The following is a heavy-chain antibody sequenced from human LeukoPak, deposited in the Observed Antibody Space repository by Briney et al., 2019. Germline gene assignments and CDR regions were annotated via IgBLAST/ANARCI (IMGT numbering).Heavy chain of an antibody. D-gene: IGHD3-10*01. V-gene: IGHV3-21*04. Sequence: PGGSLRLSCAASGFTFSSYSMNWVRQAPGKGLEWVSSISSSSSYIYYADSVKGRFTISRDNAKNSLYLQMNSLRAEDTAVYYCAKGGPQGFRYYFDYWGQGTLVTVSS. CDR1: GFTFSSYS. CDR3: AKGGPQGFRYYFDY. J-gene: IGHJ4*02. CDR2: ISSSSSYI.